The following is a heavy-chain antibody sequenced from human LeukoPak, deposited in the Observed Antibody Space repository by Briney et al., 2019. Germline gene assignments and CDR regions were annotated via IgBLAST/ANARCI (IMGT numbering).Heavy chain of an antibody. Sequence: PGGSLRLSCAASGFTFSNYAMTWVRQAPGRGLEWVSGISGRGANTKYADSMKGRFTISRDNSLNTLYLQMNSLRAEDTAVYYCARRGGTRDFDYWGQGTLVTVSP. CDR2: ISGRGANT. CDR1: GFTFSNYA. V-gene: IGHV3-23*01. D-gene: IGHD2-2*01. CDR3: ARRGGTRDFDY. J-gene: IGHJ4*02.